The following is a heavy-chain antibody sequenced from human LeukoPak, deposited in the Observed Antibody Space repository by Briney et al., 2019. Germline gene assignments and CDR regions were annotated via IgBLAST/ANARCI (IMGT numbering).Heavy chain of an antibody. CDR2: IYYSGST. D-gene: IGHD6-25*01. J-gene: IGHJ4*02. Sequence: SETLSLTCTVSGGSISSSSYYWGWIRQPPGKGLEWIGYIYYSGSTNYNPSLKSRVTISVDTSKNQFSLKLSSVTAADTAVYYCARDRSGDSTSLLDYWGQGTLVTVSS. CDR3: ARDRSGDSTSLLDY. CDR1: GGSISSSSYY. V-gene: IGHV4-61*01.